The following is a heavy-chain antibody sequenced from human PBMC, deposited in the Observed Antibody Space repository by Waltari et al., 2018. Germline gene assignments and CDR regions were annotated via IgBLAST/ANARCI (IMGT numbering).Heavy chain of an antibody. CDR2: IHHSGTT. D-gene: IGHD3-22*01. V-gene: IGHV4-34*01. CDR3: ARGDLHYGSSGFFY. J-gene: IGHJ4*02. CDR1: GGSFTVYS. Sequence: QVQLHQWGAGLLQPSETLSLTCGVSGGSFTVYSWTWIRQPPGKGLEWIGEIHHSGTTDYNPSLNSRLTMSVDTSKKQISLKMSSVTAADTAVYYCARGDLHYGSSGFFYWGQGALVTVSS.